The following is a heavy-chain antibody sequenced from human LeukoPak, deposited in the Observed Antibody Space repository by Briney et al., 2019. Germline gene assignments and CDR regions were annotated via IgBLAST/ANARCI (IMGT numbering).Heavy chain of an antibody. D-gene: IGHD3-9*01. J-gene: IGHJ4*02. CDR2: INHSGST. V-gene: IGHV4-34*01. CDR3: ARHEDDIHLHHIDY. CDR1: GGSFSGYY. Sequence: PSETLSLTCAVYGGSFSGYYWSWIRQPPGKGLEWIGEINHSGSTNYNPSLKSRVTISVDTSKNQFSLKLSSVTAADTSVYYCARHEDDIHLHHIDYWGQGTLVTVSS.